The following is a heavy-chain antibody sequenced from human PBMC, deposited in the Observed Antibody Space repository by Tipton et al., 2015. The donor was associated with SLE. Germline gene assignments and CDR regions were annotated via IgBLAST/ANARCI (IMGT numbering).Heavy chain of an antibody. CDR3: ARSEYSISSGAFDI. Sequence: LRLSCTVSGGSISRGGYYWSWIRQHSGKGLEWIGYYSVKSYYNPSLKSRVTISVDTSDNQLFLKLSSVTAADTAVYYCARSEYSISSGAFDIWGQGTRVTVFS. J-gene: IGHJ3*02. D-gene: IGHD6-6*01. CDR1: GGSISRGGYY. V-gene: IGHV4-31*03. CDR2: YSVKS.